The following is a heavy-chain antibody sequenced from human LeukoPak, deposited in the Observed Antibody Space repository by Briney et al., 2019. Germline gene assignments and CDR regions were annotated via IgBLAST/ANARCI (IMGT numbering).Heavy chain of an antibody. CDR3: AKARIGRYYYGMDV. J-gene: IGHJ6*02. D-gene: IGHD2-15*01. CDR2: ISSSSSTI. CDR1: GFTFSSYS. Sequence: GGSLRLSCAASGFTFSSYSMNWVRQAPGKGLEWVSYISSSSSTIYYADSVKGRFTISRDNAKNSLYLQMNSLRAEDTAVYYCAKARIGRYYYGMDVWGQGTTVTVSS. V-gene: IGHV3-48*01.